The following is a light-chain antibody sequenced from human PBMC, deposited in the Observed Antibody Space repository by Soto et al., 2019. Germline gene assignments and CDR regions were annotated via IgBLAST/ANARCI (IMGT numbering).Light chain of an antibody. Sequence: EIVLTQSPGTLSLSPGERATLSCRASQSVSSSYLACYQQKPGQAPRLLIYGASIRDAGIQDRFSGSWSGTDFNLNISRLEPEDVAVYYCQQDCCSPTFGRGTKVDVK. J-gene: IGKJ4*01. CDR3: QQDCCSPT. CDR2: GAS. V-gene: IGKV3-20*01. CDR1: QSVSSSY.